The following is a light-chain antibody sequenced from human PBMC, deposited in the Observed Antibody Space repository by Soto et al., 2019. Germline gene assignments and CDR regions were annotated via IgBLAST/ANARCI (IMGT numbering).Light chain of an antibody. CDR2: EAS. CDR1: QSIDSW. CDR3: QQYKASWT. V-gene: IGKV1-5*01. Sequence: IQLTQSPSTLSASVGDTVTITCRASQSIDSWLAWSQQKPGKAPKVLIYEASSLESGVPSRFSGSGSGTEFTLTISSLQPDDVATYYCQQYKASWTFGQGTKVDIK. J-gene: IGKJ1*01.